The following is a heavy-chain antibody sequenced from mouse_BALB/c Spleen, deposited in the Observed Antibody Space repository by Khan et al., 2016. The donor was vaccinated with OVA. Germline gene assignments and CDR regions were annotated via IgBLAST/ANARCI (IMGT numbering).Heavy chain of an antibody. V-gene: IGHV1S137*01. CDR1: GFTFTDYA. J-gene: IGHJ3*01. CDR2: ISTYYGDA. CDR3: ARSHTGFAY. Sequence: VELVESGAELVRPGVSVKISCKGSGFTFTDYALHWVKQSHAKSLEWIGVISTYYGDANYNQKFKGKATMTVDKSSSTAYMELARPTSEDSAIYYCARSHTGFAYWGQGTLVTVS.